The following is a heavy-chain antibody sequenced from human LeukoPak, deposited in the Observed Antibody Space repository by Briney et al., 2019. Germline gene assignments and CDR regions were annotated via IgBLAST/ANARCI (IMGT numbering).Heavy chain of an antibody. V-gene: IGHV4-30-2*01. CDR2: IYHSGST. Sequence: MASETLSLTCAVSGGSISSGGYSWSWIRQPPGKGLEWIGYIYHSGSTYYNPSLKSRVTISVDRSKNQFSLKLSSVTAADTAVYYCARVSLGYFDYWGQGTLVTVSS. CDR3: ARVSLGYFDY. CDR1: GGSISSGGYS. J-gene: IGHJ4*02.